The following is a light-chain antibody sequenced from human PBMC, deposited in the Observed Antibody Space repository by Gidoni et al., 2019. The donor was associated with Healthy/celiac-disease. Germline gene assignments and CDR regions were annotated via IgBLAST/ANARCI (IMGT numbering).Light chain of an antibody. CDR1: QSISSW. Sequence: DIQMTQSSSTLSASVGDRVTITCRASQSISSWLAWYQQKPGKAPKLRIYKASSLESGVPARFSGSGSGTEFTLTISSLQPDDFATYYCQQYNSYPWTFGQGTKVEIK. CDR2: KAS. V-gene: IGKV1-5*03. J-gene: IGKJ1*01. CDR3: QQYNSYPWT.